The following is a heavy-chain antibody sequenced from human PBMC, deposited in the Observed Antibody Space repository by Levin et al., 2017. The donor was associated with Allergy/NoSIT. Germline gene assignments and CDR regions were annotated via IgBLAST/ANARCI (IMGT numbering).Heavy chain of an antibody. V-gene: IGHV4-39*01. Sequence: PSETLSLTCTVSGGSISSSSYYWGWIRQPPGKGLEWIGSIYYSGSTYYNPSLKSRLTIFIDTSMSQFSLKLSSVTAADTAVYYCARPYYDYVWGSYRQDAFDSWGQGTMVTVSS. CDR1: GGSISSSSYY. D-gene: IGHD3-16*02. J-gene: IGHJ3*02. CDR2: IYYSGST. CDR3: ARPYYDYVWGSYRQDAFDS.